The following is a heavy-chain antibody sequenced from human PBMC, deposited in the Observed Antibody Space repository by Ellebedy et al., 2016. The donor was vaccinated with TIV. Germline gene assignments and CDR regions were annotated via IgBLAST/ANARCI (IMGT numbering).Heavy chain of an antibody. V-gene: IGHV4-59*08. Sequence: SETLSFTCTVSGGSISSYYWSWIRQPPGKGLEWIGYIYYSGSTNYNPSLKSRVTISVDTSKNQFSLKLSSVTAADTAVYYCASGMKYSSGWDYFDYWGQGTLVTVSS. J-gene: IGHJ4*02. CDR2: IYYSGST. D-gene: IGHD6-19*01. CDR3: ASGMKYSSGWDYFDY. CDR1: GGSISSYY.